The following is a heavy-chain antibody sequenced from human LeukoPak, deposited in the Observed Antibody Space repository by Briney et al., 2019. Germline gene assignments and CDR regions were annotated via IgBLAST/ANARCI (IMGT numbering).Heavy chain of an antibody. D-gene: IGHD1-26*01. CDR1: GGSFSGYY. CDR2: INHSGST. Sequence: PSETLSLTCAVYGGSFSGYYWSWIRQPPGKGLEWIGEINHSGSTNYNPSLKSRVTISVDTSKNQFSLKLSSVTAAETAVYYCARGGGIVGATTIDYWGQGTLVTVSS. CDR3: ARGGGIVGATTIDY. V-gene: IGHV4-34*01. J-gene: IGHJ4*02.